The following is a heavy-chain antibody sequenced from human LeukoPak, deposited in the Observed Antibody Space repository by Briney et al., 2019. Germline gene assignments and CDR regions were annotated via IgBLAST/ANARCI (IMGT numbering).Heavy chain of an antibody. J-gene: IGHJ4*02. CDR1: GYSFTSYW. V-gene: IGHV5-51*01. Sequence: GESLQISCKGSGYSFTSYWIGWVRQMPGKGLEWMGIIYPGDSDTRYSPSFQGQVTISADKSISTAYLQWSSLKASDTAMYYCARTNLACSSTSCYFGYWGQGTLVTVSS. D-gene: IGHD2-2*01. CDR3: ARTNLACSSTSCYFGY. CDR2: IYPGDSDT.